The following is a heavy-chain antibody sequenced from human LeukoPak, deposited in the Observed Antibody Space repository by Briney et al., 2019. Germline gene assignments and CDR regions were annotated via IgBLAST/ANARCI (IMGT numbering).Heavy chain of an antibody. V-gene: IGHV1-69*05. CDR1: GGTFSSYA. D-gene: IGHD6-19*01. CDR2: IIPVSGSS. J-gene: IGHJ4*02. CDR3: ASETGYSSGWYVFDY. Sequence: SXKVSCKASGGTFSSYAISWVRQAPGQGLEWMGMIIPVSGSSDYAQKFQGKVTITTDESASTAYMELNSLRSEDTAVYYCASETGYSSGWYVFDYWGQGTLVTVSS.